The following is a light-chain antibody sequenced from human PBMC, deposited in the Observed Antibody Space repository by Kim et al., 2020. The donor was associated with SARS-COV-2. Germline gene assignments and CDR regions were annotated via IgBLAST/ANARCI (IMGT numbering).Light chain of an antibody. V-gene: IGLV2-11*01. CDR3: CSYAGSYTYV. CDR1: SSDIGTYNY. Sequence: QSALTQPRSVSGSPGQSVTISCTGTSSDIGTYNYVSWYQQHPGKAPKLMVYDVIKRPSGVPDRFSGSKSGNAASLTISGLRTEDEADYYCCSYAGSYTYVFGTGTKVTVL. J-gene: IGLJ1*01. CDR2: DVI.